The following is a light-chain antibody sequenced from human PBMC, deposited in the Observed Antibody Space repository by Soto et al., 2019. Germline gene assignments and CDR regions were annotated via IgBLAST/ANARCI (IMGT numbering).Light chain of an antibody. CDR1: QDISVY. CDR2: SAS. Sequence: DIQMTQSPSSLSASVGDRVTITCRASQDISVYLAWYQQKPGKVPKLLIYSASTLQSGVPSRFSGSGSGTDFTLTISSLQPEDVAPYFCQKFNHAPLTFGQGTRLEIK. CDR3: QKFNHAPLT. J-gene: IGKJ5*01. V-gene: IGKV1-27*01.